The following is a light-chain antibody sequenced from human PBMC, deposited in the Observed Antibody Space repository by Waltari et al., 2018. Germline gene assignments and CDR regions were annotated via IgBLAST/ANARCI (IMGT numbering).Light chain of an antibody. CDR3: QTGGFGIWV. V-gene: IGLV4-69*01. J-gene: IGLJ3*02. Sequence: QLMLTQSPSASASLGASVKLTCTLSSGHSNYAIAWHKKQPEKGPRYLMKVNSDGSHIKGDGIPDRFSGSSSGAERYLTISSLQSEDEADYYCQTGGFGIWVFGGGTKLTVL. CDR2: VNSDGSH. CDR1: SGHSNYA.